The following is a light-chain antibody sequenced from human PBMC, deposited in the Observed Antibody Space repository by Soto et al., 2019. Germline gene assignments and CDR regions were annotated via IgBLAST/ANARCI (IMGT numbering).Light chain of an antibody. Sequence: DIVMTQSPDSLAVSLGERATINCKSSQSVLYSSNNKNYLVWYQQKPGQPPKLLIYWASTRESGVPDRFSGSGSGTDFPLTISSLPAEDVAVYYCQQYYSPPLTFGQGTKVEIK. CDR2: WAS. CDR1: QSVLYSSNNKNY. J-gene: IGKJ1*01. V-gene: IGKV4-1*01. CDR3: QQYYSPPLT.